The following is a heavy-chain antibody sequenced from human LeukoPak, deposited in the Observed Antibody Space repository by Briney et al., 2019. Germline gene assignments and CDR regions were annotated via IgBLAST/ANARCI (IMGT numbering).Heavy chain of an antibody. CDR2: VYYSGST. V-gene: IGHV4-59*01. D-gene: IGHD1-26*01. Sequence: PSETLSLTCTVSGGSISSYYWSWIRQPPGKGLEWIGYVYYSGSTSYNPSLKSRVTISVDTSKNQFSLKLSSVTAADAAVYYCARGPGSGTYWAFDYWGQGTLVTVFS. J-gene: IGHJ4*02. CDR1: GGSISSYY. CDR3: ARGPGSGTYWAFDY.